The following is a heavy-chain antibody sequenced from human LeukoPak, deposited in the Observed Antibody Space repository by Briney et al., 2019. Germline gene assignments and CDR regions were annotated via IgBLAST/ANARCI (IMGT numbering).Heavy chain of an antibody. D-gene: IGHD3-16*01. CDR3: ARGVWVDYYYYMDV. Sequence: ASVKVSCKASGYTFTSYGISWVRQAPGQGLEWVGWMNPNSGNTGYAQKFQGRVTMTRNTSISTAYMDLSSLRSEDTAVYYCARGVWVDYYYYMDVWGKGTTVTISS. CDR1: GYTFTSYG. J-gene: IGHJ6*03. V-gene: IGHV1-8*02. CDR2: MNPNSGNT.